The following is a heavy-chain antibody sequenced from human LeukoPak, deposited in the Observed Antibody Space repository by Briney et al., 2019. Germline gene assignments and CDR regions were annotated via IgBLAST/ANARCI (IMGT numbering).Heavy chain of an antibody. Sequence: SGGSLRLSCATSGFSFTTSAMNWVRQAPGKGLEWVSNLSGSGGTTNYADSVKGRFTISRDNSKNTLYLRMNSLRAEDTAVYYCARVPGATDDYWGQGTLVTVSS. V-gene: IGHV3-23*01. J-gene: IGHJ4*02. CDR3: ARVPGATDDY. CDR2: LSGSGGTT. CDR1: GFSFTTSA. D-gene: IGHD1-26*01.